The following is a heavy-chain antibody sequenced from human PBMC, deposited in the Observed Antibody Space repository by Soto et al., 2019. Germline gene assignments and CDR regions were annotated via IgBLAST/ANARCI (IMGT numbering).Heavy chain of an antibody. CDR2: ISNDGNSE. Sequence: QVQLMESGGGVVQPGRSLRLSCAASGFTFSVFGMHWVRQAPGKGLEWVAVISNDGNSEHYADSVKGRFTISRDNSKNTFYLQMNSLSVEDTAVYYCAKTITTIGVSSTGRGALLDNWGQGILVSVSS. D-gene: IGHD3-3*01. J-gene: IGHJ4*02. CDR1: GFTFSVFG. V-gene: IGHV3-30*18. CDR3: AKTITTIGVSSTGRGALLDN.